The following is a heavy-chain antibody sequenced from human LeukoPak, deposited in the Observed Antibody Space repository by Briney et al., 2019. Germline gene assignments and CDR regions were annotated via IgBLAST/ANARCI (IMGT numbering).Heavy chain of an antibody. D-gene: IGHD3-10*01. V-gene: IGHV3-74*01. CDR3: LGYYSGSPN. J-gene: IGHJ4*02. Sequence: GGSLRLSCAASGFTFSYNWMHWVRQAPGKGLVWVSRISSDGRTAHYADSVKGRFTISRDSAKNTLFLQMNDLRAEDTAVYYCLGYYSGSPNWGQGTLVTVSS. CDR2: ISSDGRTA. CDR1: GFTFSYNW.